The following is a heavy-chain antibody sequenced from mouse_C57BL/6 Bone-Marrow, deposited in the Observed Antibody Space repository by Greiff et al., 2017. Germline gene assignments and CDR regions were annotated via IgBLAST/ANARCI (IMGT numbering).Heavy chain of an antibody. CDR2: INYDGSST. Sequence: EVKLMESEGGLVQPGSSMKLSCTASGFTFSDYYMAWVRQVPEKGLEWVANINYDGSSTYYLDSLKSRFIISRDNAKNILYLQMSSLKSEDTATYYCAREDYDYWYFDVWAQGPRSPSPQ. V-gene: IGHV5-16*01. D-gene: IGHD2-4*01. J-gene: IGHJ1*03. CDR3: AREDYDYWYFDV. CDR1: GFTFSDYY.